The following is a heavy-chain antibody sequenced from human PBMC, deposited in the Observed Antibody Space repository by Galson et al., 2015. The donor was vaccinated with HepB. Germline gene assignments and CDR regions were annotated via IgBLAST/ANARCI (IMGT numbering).Heavy chain of an antibody. Sequence: QSGAEVKKPGESLKISCKGSGYSFTSYWIGWVRQMPGKGLEWMGIIYPGDSDTRCSTSFQGQVTISADKSISTAYLQWSSLKASDTAMYSCASSAALAYCGGDCYSGFDYWGQGTLVTVSS. CDR3: ASSAALAYCGGDCYSGFDY. J-gene: IGHJ4*02. CDR2: IYPGDSDT. CDR1: GYSFTSYW. V-gene: IGHV5-51*03. D-gene: IGHD2-21*01.